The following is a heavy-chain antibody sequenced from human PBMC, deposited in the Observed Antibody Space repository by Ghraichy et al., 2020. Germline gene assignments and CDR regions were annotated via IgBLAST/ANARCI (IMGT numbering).Heavy chain of an antibody. CDR3: ARDASITLFGVVPFDY. V-gene: IGHV4-4*07. Sequence: SETLSLTCTVSGGSISSYYWSWIRQPAGKGLEWIGRIYTSGSTNYNPSFKSRVTMSVDTSKNQFSLKLSSVTAADTAVYYCARDASITLFGVVPFDYWGQGSLVTVSS. CDR2: IYTSGST. CDR1: GGSISSYY. J-gene: IGHJ4*02. D-gene: IGHD3-3*01.